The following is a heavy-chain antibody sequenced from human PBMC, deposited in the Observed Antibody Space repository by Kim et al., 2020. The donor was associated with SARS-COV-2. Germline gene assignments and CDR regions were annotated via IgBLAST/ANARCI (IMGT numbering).Heavy chain of an antibody. CDR3: VKHPTGRLTKDVGVVYFDY. V-gene: IGHV3-23*01. Sequence: GRFTISRDNSKNTLYLQMNSLRADDTAIYYCVKHPTGRLTKDVGVVYFDYWGQGTLATVSS. J-gene: IGHJ4*02. D-gene: IGHD2-8*02.